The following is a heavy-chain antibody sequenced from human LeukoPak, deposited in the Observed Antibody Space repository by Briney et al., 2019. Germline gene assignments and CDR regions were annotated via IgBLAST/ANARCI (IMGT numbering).Heavy chain of an antibody. CDR3: ARDWGFGDSEDWFDP. CDR2: VHHTGST. Sequence: SEALSLTCNVSGYSISRGYYWGWIRQPPGKGLEWIGSVHHTGSTYYNPSLRSRVSISVDKSTNHISLEVTSVTAADTAVYYCARDWGFGDSEDWFDPWGQGTLVTVSS. V-gene: IGHV4-38-2*02. D-gene: IGHD3-10*01. J-gene: IGHJ5*02. CDR1: GYSISRGYY.